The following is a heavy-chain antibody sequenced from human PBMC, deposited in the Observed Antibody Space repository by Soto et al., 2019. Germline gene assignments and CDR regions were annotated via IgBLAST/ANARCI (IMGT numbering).Heavy chain of an antibody. CDR3: ARQGFGPLHGLVDV. CDR1: GGSISSYY. J-gene: IGHJ6*02. CDR2: VHHSWGS. D-gene: IGHD3-10*01. V-gene: IGHV4-59*08. Sequence: QVQLQESGPGLVKPSETLSLSCTVSGGSISSYYWSWFRQSPGKRMEWIGYVHHSWGSSYNPSLQSRGAITLGTSKSQFSLMVTSVTATDTAVYYCARQGFGPLHGLVDVWGQGTTVTVSS.